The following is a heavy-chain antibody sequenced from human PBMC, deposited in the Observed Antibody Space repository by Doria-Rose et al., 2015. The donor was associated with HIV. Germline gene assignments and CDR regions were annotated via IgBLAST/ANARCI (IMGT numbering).Heavy chain of an antibody. CDR2: IFADDER. CDR3: ARIKSSRWYHKYYFDF. J-gene: IGHJ4*02. V-gene: IGHV2-26*01. D-gene: IGHD6-13*01. Sequence: QVQLVQSGPVLVKPTETLTLTCTVSGVSLSSPGMGVSWIRQPPGKALEWLANIFADDERSYKTCLKSRRTISRSTAKSQVVITMTGMDPVDTATYYCARIKSSRWYHKYYFDFWGQGTLVIVSA. CDR1: GVSLSSPGMG.